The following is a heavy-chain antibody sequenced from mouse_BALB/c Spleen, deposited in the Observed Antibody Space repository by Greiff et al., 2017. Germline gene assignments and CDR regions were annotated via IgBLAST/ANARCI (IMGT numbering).Heavy chain of an antibody. J-gene: IGHJ4*01. CDR1: GYSITSDYA. CDR2: ISYSGST. D-gene: IGHD1-1*01. Sequence: EVQLVESGPGLVKPSQSLSLTCTVTGYSITSDYAWNWIRQFPGNKLEWMGYISYSGSTSYNPSLKSRISITRDTSKNQFFLQLNSVTTEDTATYYCARLGTTVVARYAMDYWGQGTSVTVSS. CDR3: ARLGTTVVARYAMDY. V-gene: IGHV3-2*02.